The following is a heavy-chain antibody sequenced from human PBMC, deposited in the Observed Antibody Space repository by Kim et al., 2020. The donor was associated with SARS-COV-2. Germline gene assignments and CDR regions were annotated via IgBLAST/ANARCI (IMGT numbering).Heavy chain of an antibody. Sequence: GGSLRLSCAVSGFTFSSYAMSWVRQAPGKGLEWVSLISGSGGSTYYADSVKGRFTISRDNSKNTLYLQMNSLRAEDTAVYYCAKRGRGADYYDSSGYYYDYWGQGTLVTVSS. V-gene: IGHV3-23*01. CDR1: GFTFSSYA. J-gene: IGHJ4*02. CDR3: AKRGRGADYYDSSGYYYDY. CDR2: ISGSGGST. D-gene: IGHD3-22*01.